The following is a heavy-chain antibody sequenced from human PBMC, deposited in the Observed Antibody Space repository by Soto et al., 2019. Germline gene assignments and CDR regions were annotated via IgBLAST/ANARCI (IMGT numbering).Heavy chain of an antibody. J-gene: IGHJ4*02. CDR1: GFTFDDHA. Sequence: EVQLVESGGGLVQPGRSLRLSCEASGFTFDDHAMHWVRQAPGKGLEWVSGISWNSGSTDYADSVKGRFTISRDNAKNCLYLQMNSLRAEDTALYYCARDNRPAAGSAAGGYWGQGTLVTVSS. CDR3: ARDNRPAAGSAAGGY. CDR2: ISWNSGST. V-gene: IGHV3-9*01. D-gene: IGHD6-13*01.